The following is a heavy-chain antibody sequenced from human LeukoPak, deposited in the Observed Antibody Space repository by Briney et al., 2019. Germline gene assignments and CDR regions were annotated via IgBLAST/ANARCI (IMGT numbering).Heavy chain of an antibody. J-gene: IGHJ4*02. V-gene: IGHV3-74*01. CDR1: GFTFNNYA. Sequence: PGGSLRLSCAASGFTFNNYAMNWVRQAPGKGLVWVSRINSDASTTSYADSVKGRFTISRDNAKNTLHLQMNSLRAEDTAVYYCTRVAGSGSVDWGQGALVTVSS. D-gene: IGHD1-26*01. CDR2: INSDASTT. CDR3: TRVAGSGSVD.